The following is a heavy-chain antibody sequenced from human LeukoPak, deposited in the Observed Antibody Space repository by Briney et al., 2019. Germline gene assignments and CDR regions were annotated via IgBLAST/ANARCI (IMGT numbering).Heavy chain of an antibody. CDR1: GFTFSSYN. D-gene: IGHD4-17*01. V-gene: IGHV3-21*01. J-gene: IGHJ3*02. CDR3: ASYDYGAFDI. Sequence: GGSLRLSCAASGFTFSSYNMNWVRQAPGKGLEWVSCISSSSNYINYADSVKGRFTISRDNAKNSLYLQMNSLRAEDTAVYYCASYDYGAFDIWGQGTMVTVSS. CDR2: ISSSSNYI.